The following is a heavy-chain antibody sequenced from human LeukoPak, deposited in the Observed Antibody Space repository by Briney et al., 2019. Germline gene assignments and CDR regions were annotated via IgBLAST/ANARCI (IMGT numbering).Heavy chain of an antibody. CDR2: IKQDGSEK. V-gene: IGHV3-7*01. Sequence: GGSLRLSCAASGFTFSSYAMSWVRQAPGKGLEWVANIKQDGSEKYYVDSVKGRFTISRDNAKNSLYLQMNSLRAEDTAVYYCARDGGSSWTRFDYWGQGTLVTVSS. CDR3: ARDGGSSWTRFDY. D-gene: IGHD6-13*01. J-gene: IGHJ4*02. CDR1: GFTFSSYA.